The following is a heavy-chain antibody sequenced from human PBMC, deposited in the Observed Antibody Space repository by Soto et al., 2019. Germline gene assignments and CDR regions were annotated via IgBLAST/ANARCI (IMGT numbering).Heavy chain of an antibody. D-gene: IGHD2-2*01. J-gene: IGHJ4*02. Sequence: PSETLALACTVSGGSIRSGGYYWGWIRQPPGKGLEWIGSIYYSGSTYYNPSLKSRVTISVDTSKNQFSLKLSSVTAADTAVYSCARAVPAAMSYFDYWGQGTLVTVSS. CDR2: IYYSGST. CDR1: GGSIRSGGYY. CDR3: ARAVPAAMSYFDY. V-gene: IGHV4-39*01.